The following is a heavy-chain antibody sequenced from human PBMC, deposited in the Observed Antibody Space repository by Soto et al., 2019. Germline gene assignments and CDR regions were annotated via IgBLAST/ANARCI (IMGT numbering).Heavy chain of an antibody. D-gene: IGHD6-13*01. V-gene: IGHV1-8*01. CDR2: MNPNSGNT. Sequence: ASVKVSCKASGYTFTSDDINWVRQATGQGLEWMGWMNPNSGNTGYAQKFQGRVTMTRNTSISTAYMELSSLRSEDTAVYYCARVSSSWYEGRSAFDIWGQGTMVTVSS. J-gene: IGHJ3*02. CDR3: ARVSSSWYEGRSAFDI. CDR1: GYTFTSDD.